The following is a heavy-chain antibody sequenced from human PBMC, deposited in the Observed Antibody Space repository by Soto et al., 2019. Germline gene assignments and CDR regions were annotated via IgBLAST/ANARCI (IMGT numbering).Heavy chain of an antibody. CDR2: HSYNGDT. V-gene: IGHV4-39*01. Sequence: SETLSLTCAVSIDSTNFTNYYWAWIRQPPGKGLQWIGSHSYNGDTFYNPSLKGRVAMSMDASKKHSSLQVTSVTAADTAVYYCARHRIEVVWRGFDYWGQGSPVTVSS. J-gene: IGHJ4*02. D-gene: IGHD3-22*01. CDR3: ARHRIEVVWRGFDY. CDR1: IDSTNFTNYY.